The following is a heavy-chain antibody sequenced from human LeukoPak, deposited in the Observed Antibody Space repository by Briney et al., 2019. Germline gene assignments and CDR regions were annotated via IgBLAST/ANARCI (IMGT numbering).Heavy chain of an antibody. CDR1: GFTFSSYA. CDR2: ISYDGSNK. Sequence: GGSLRLSCAASGFTFSSYAMHWVRQAPGKGLEWVAVISYDGSNKYYADSVKGRFTISRDNAKNSLYLQMTSLRAEDTALYYCARQNGGAEYGDYGHWGQGILVTVSS. V-gene: IGHV3-30*04. J-gene: IGHJ4*02. CDR3: ARQNGGAEYGDYGH. D-gene: IGHD4-17*01.